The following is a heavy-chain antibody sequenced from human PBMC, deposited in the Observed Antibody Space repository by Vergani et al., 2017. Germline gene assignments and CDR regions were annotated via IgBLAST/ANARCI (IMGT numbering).Heavy chain of an antibody. J-gene: IGHJ5*02. D-gene: IGHD3-10*01. Sequence: QVRLQESGPGLVKPSETLSLTCSVSGGSMSGYYWSWIRQPPGKELEWIGYMYHSGSTNYNPYLETRVTISGDTSKNQFSLKLNSVTAADTAVYYCGRVADCYGLGSRLLDLWGQGILVTVSS. CDR1: GGSMSGYY. CDR2: MYHSGST. V-gene: IGHV4-59*01. CDR3: GRVADCYGLGSRLLDL.